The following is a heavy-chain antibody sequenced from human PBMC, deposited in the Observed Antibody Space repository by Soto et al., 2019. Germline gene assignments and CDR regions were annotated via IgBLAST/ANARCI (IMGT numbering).Heavy chain of an antibody. CDR1: GYTFTSYG. CDR2: ISAYNGNT. Sequence: ASVKVSCKASGYTFTSYGISWVRQAPGQGLEWMGWISAYNGNTNYAQKLQGRVTMTTDTSTSTAYMELRSLRSDDTAVYYCARPRRRIMITSGGVIVPPDDFDIWGQGTMVTVSS. CDR3: ARPRRRIMITSGGVIVPPDDFDI. J-gene: IGHJ3*02. V-gene: IGHV1-18*01. D-gene: IGHD3-16*02.